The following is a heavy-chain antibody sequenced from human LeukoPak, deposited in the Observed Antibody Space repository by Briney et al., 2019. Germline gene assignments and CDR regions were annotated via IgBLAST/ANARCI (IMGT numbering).Heavy chain of an antibody. Sequence: GGSLRLSCEASGFTFSSYARSWVRQAPETGLEWVSVISGSGSTTYYADSVRGRFTISRDNSKNTLYLQMNSLRAEDTAVYYCAKRPGIAASLGWFDPWGQGTLVTVSS. CDR1: GFTFSSYA. CDR3: AKRPGIAASLGWFDP. D-gene: IGHD6-13*01. J-gene: IGHJ5*02. V-gene: IGHV3-23*01. CDR2: ISGSGSTT.